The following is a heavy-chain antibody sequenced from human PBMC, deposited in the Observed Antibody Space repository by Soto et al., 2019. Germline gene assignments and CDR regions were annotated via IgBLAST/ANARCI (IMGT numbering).Heavy chain of an antibody. J-gene: IGHJ5*02. V-gene: IGHV3-23*01. Sequence: GGSLRLSCEPSGFTFSSYAMSWVRQAPGKGLEWVSSVTGSGGATYHAASVKGRFTISRDNAKNRLYLQMNSLRAEDTAIYYCAKSSGWYVNNWLDPWGQGTLVTVSS. D-gene: IGHD6-19*01. CDR3: AKSSGWYVNNWLDP. CDR1: GFTFSSYA. CDR2: VTGSGGAT.